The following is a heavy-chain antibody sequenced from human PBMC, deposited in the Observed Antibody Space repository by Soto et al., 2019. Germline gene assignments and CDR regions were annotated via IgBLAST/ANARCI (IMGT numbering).Heavy chain of an antibody. D-gene: IGHD2-21*01. CDR2: IYYSGST. J-gene: IGHJ3*02. CDR3: ARTLVVGGWGAFDI. Sequence: SETLSLTCTVSGGSISSYYWSWIRQPPGKGLEWIGYIYYSGSTNYNPSLKSRVTISVDTSKNQFSLKLSSVTAADTAVYYCARTLVVGGWGAFDIWGQGTMVTVSS. V-gene: IGHV4-59*01. CDR1: GGSISSYY.